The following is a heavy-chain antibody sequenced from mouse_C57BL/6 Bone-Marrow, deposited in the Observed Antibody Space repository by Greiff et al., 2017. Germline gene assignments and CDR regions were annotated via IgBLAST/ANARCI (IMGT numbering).Heavy chain of an antibody. V-gene: IGHV1-81*01. Sequence: VQLQQSGAELARPGASVKLSCKASGYTFTSYGISWVKQRTGQGLEWIGEIYPRSGNTYYNEKFKGKATLTADKSSSTEYMALRSLTSEDSAGYFCARGGTVVAPYWYFDVWGTGTTVTVSS. CDR3: ARGGTVVAPYWYFDV. J-gene: IGHJ1*03. CDR2: IYPRSGNT. D-gene: IGHD1-1*01. CDR1: GYTFTSYG.